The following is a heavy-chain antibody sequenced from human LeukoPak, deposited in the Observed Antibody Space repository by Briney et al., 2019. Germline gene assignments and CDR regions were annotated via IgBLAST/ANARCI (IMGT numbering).Heavy chain of an antibody. CDR3: VLEGSYYPNWFDP. V-gene: IGHV4-61*05. D-gene: IGHD1-26*01. CDR1: GGSISSSSYY. J-gene: IGHJ5*02. CDR2: IYYSGST. Sequence: SETLSLTCTVSGGSISSSSYYWGWIRQPPGKGLEWIGYIYYSGSTNYNPSLKSRVTISVGTSKNQFSLKLSSVTAADTAVYYCVLEGSYYPNWFDPWGQGTLVTVSS.